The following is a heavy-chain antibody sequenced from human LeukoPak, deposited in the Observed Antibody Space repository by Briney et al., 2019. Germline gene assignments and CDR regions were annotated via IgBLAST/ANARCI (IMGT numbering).Heavy chain of an antibody. J-gene: IGHJ6*04. Sequence: GRSLRLSCAASGFTFSSYGMHWVRQAPGKGLEWVAVISYDGSNKYYADSVEGRFTISRDNSKNTLYLQMNSLRAEDTAVYYCAKDLSPVTSSDAHYYYYYGMDVWGKGTTVTVSS. CDR3: AKDLSPVTSSDAHYYYYYGMDV. CDR1: GFTFSSYG. V-gene: IGHV3-30*18. CDR2: ISYDGSNK. D-gene: IGHD4-17*01.